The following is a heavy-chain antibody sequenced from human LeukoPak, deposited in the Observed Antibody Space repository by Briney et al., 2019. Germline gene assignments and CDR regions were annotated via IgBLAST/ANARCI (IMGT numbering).Heavy chain of an antibody. CDR3: ARSAYTISAYHSDF. V-gene: IGHV4-4*07. CDR1: GVSIQSYW. D-gene: IGHD6-25*01. Sequence: PSETLSLTCGVSGVSIQSYWWSWVRKPAGKGLEWIGRIYTTGRTNYSPSFQSRFTMSIDVSSNQFSLTLRSVTAADTAVYYCARSAYTISAYHSDFWGQGAPVTVSS. CDR2: IYTTGRT. J-gene: IGHJ4*02.